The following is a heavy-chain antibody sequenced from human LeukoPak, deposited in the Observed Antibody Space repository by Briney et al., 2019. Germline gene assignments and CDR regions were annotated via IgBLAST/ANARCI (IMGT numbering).Heavy chain of an antibody. D-gene: IGHD2-2*02. V-gene: IGHV3-23*01. CDR3: AKGRGFTSTSCYNY. J-gene: IGHJ4*02. CDR1: GFTFNSYA. CDR2: ISGSGDST. Sequence: GSLRLSCAASGFTFNSYAMSWVRQAPGKGLEWVSPISGSGDSTYYADSVKGRFTTSRDNSKNTLYLQMNSLRAEDTAVYYCAKGRGFTSTSCYNYWGQGTLVTVSS.